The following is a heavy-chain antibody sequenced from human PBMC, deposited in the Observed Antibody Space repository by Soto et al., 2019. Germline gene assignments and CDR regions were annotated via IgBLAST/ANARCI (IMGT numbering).Heavy chain of an antibody. V-gene: IGHV4-31*03. J-gene: IGHJ3*02. Sequence: SETLSLTCTVSGGSISSGNYYWTWIRQHPGKGLEWIGYIYYSGSTYYNPSLKSRVTISVDMSKDQFSLNLSSVTAADTAVYYCARGCSSTSCQIGGMAVWGQGPYYYDSSGPPTGAFDIWGQGTMVT. CDR3: ARGCSSTSCQIGGMAVWGQGPYYYDSSGPPTGAFDI. CDR2: IYYSGST. D-gene: IGHD3-22*01. CDR1: GGSISSGNYY.